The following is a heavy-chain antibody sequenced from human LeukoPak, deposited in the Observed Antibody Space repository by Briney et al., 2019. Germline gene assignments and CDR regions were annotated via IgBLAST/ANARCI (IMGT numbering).Heavy chain of an antibody. CDR1: GGSISSGSYY. V-gene: IGHV4-61*02. D-gene: IGHD1-26*01. J-gene: IGHJ4*02. CDR2: IYTSGST. CDR3: ASGRYSGSYYED. Sequence: PSETLSLTCTVSGGSISSGSYYWSWIRQPAGKGLEWIGRIYTSGSTNYNPSLKSRVTISIDTSKNQFSLKLSSVTAADTAVYYCASGRYSGSYYEDWGQGTLVTVSS.